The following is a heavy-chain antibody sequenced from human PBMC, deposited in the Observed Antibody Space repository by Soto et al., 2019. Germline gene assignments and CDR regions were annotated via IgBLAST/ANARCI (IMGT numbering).Heavy chain of an antibody. D-gene: IGHD2-2*01. CDR2: INAGNGNT. J-gene: IGHJ4*02. CDR3: ARLGCSSTSCYRLDY. V-gene: IGHV1-3*01. Sequence: ASVKVSCKASGYTLTSYAVHWVRQAPGQRLEWMGWINAGNGNTKYSQKFQGRVTITRDTSASTAYMELSSLRSEDTAVYYCARLGCSSTSCYRLDYWGQGTLVTVSS. CDR1: GYTLTSYA.